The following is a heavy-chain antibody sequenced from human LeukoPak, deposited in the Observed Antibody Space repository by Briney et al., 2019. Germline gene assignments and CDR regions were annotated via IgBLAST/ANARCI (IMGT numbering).Heavy chain of an antibody. CDR1: GFTFSSYG. D-gene: IGHD3-22*01. Sequence: GGSLRLSCAASGFTFSSYGMNWVRQAPGKGLEWVSSISSSSSYIYYADSVKGRFTISRDNAKNSLYLQMNSLRAEDTAVYYCARAVRSEGVYYYDSSGYYYYYYYMDVWGKGTTVTVSS. J-gene: IGHJ6*03. CDR2: ISSSSSYI. V-gene: IGHV3-21*04. CDR3: ARAVRSEGVYYYDSSGYYYYYYYMDV.